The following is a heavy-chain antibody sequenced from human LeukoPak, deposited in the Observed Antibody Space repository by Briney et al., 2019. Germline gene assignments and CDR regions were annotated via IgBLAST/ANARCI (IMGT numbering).Heavy chain of an antibody. D-gene: IGHD3-22*01. V-gene: IGHV4-4*07. CDR1: GGSISSYY. Sequence: PSETLSLTCTVSGGSISSYYWSWIRQPAGKGLEWIGRIYTSGSTNYNPSLKSRVTMSVDTSKNQFSLKLSSVTAADTAVYYCARERTYYDSSGTFDYWGQGTLVTVSS. J-gene: IGHJ4*02. CDR3: ARERTYYDSSGTFDY. CDR2: IYTSGST.